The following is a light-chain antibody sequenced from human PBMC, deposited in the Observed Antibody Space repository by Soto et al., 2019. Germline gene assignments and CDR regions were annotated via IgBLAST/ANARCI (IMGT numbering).Light chain of an antibody. CDR1: QSVSSSY. CDR3: QQHGSSPWT. Sequence: EIVLTQSPGTLSLSPGERATLSCRASQSVSSSYLTWYQQKPGQAPRLLIYGASSRAPGIPDRFSGSGSGTEFTLTISRLEPEDFAVYYCQQHGSSPWTFGQGTKVEIK. V-gene: IGKV3-20*01. J-gene: IGKJ1*01. CDR2: GAS.